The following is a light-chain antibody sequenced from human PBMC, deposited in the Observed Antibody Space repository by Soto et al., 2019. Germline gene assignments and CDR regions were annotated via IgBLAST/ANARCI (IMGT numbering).Light chain of an antibody. CDR3: SSYTSGSTLVV. Sequence: QSVLTQPASVSGSPGQSITISCTGTSSDIGGYKYVSWYQQHPGKAPKLMIYEVSNRPSGISTRFSASKSGNTASLTISGLQAEDEADYYCSSYTSGSTLVVFGGGTQLTVL. V-gene: IGLV2-14*01. CDR2: EVS. J-gene: IGLJ3*02. CDR1: SSDIGGYKY.